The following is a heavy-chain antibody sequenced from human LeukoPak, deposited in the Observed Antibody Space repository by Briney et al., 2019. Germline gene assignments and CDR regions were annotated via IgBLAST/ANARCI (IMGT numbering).Heavy chain of an antibody. J-gene: IGHJ4*02. CDR2: INHSGST. CDR1: GGSFSGHY. Sequence: KTSETLSLTCAVYGGSFSGHYWSWIRQPPGKGLEWIGEINHSGSTNYNPSLKSRVTISVDTSKNQFSLKLSSVTAADTAVYYCARGPLRLDYWGQGTLVTVSS. D-gene: IGHD4-17*01. V-gene: IGHV4-34*01. CDR3: ARGPLRLDY.